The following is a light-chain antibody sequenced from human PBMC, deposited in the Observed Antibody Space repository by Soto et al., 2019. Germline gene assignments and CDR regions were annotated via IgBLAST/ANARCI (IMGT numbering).Light chain of an antibody. CDR1: QSVSSSY. V-gene: IGKV3D-20*02. CDR3: QKRSNWPPIT. Sequence: EIVLTQSPGTLSLSPGERATLSCRASQSVSSSYLAWYQQKPGQAPRLLIYDASNRATGIPDRFSGSGSGTDFTLTIDKLEPEDFAIYYCQKRSNWPPITFGQGTRLEIK. J-gene: IGKJ5*01. CDR2: DAS.